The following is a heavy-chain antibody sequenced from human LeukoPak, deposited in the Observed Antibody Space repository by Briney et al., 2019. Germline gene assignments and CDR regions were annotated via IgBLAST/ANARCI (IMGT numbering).Heavy chain of an antibody. CDR1: GFTFSSYW. D-gene: IGHD3-3*01. CDR2: IKQDGSEK. CDR3: ARGSQGATYYDFWSGYVKAFDI. J-gene: IGHJ3*02. V-gene: IGHV3-7*05. Sequence: GGSLRLSCAASGFTFSSYWMSWVRQAPGKGLEWVANIKQDGSEKYYVDSVKGRFTISRDNAKNSLYLQMNSLRAEDTAVYYCARGSQGATYYDFWSGYVKAFDIWGQGTMVTVSS.